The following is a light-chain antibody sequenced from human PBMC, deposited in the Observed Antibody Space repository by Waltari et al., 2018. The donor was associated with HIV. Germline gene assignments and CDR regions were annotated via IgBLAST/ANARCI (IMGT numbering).Light chain of an antibody. J-gene: IGKJ1*01. CDR3: QKYSSYFST. V-gene: IGKV1-5*03. Sequence: DIPMTQSPSTLSASAGDRVPIPCRASQSISNWFAWYQQKPGKAPKLLIYKASSLESGVPSRFSGSGSGTEFTLTISSLQPDDFATYYCQKYSSYFSTFGQGTKVEIK. CDR2: KAS. CDR1: QSISNW.